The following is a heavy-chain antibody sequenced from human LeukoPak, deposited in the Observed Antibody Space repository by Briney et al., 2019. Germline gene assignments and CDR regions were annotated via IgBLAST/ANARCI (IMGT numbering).Heavy chain of an antibody. CDR2: IKPDGSEI. CDR1: GFTFSSYW. Sequence: GGSLRLSCAASGFTFSSYWMSWVRQAPEKGLEWVAKIKPDGSEIYHVESVQGRFTISRENAKNSLYLQMNSLRAGDTAVYYCARGGRGSSWFDNWGQGTLVTVSS. D-gene: IGHD6-13*01. V-gene: IGHV3-7*01. CDR3: ARGGRGSSWFDN. J-gene: IGHJ4*02.